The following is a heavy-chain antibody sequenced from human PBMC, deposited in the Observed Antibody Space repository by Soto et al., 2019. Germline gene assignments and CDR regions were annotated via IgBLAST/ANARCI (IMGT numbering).Heavy chain of an antibody. CDR2: IVVGSGNT. D-gene: IGHD6-13*01. CDR3: AAFGAQQLVPLGKDYYYYGMDV. J-gene: IGHJ6*02. CDR1: GFTFTSSA. V-gene: IGHV1-58*01. Sequence: SVKVSCKASGFTFTSSAVQWVRQARGQRLEWIGWIVVGSGNTNYAQKFQERVTITRDMSTSTAYMELSSLRSEDTAVYYCAAFGAQQLVPLGKDYYYYGMDVWGQGTTVTVYS.